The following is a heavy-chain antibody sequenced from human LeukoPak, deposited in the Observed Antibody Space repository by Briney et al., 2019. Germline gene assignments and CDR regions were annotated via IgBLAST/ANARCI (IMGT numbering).Heavy chain of an antibody. CDR3: ARGWDIVLMVYAISPSFDY. Sequence: GGSLRLSCAASGFTFDDYGMSWVPQAPGKGLEWVSGINWNGGSTGYADSAKGRFTISRDNTKNSLYLKINTRRAEDTAFYYCARGWDIVLMVYAISPSFDYWGQGTLVTVSS. V-gene: IGHV3-20*04. CDR1: GFTFDDYG. D-gene: IGHD2-8*01. J-gene: IGHJ4*02. CDR2: INWNGGST.